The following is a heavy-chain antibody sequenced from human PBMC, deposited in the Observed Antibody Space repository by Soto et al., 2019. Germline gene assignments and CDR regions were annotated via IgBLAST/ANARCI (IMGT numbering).Heavy chain of an antibody. J-gene: IGHJ4*02. V-gene: IGHV4-39*07. CDR1: GGSISSSSYY. D-gene: IGHD3-9*01. CDR2: IYYSGST. Sequence: LSLTCTVSGGSISSSSYYWGWIRQPPGRGLEWIGSIYYSGSTYYNPSLKSRVTISVDTSKNQFSLKLSSVTAADTAVYYCARAFDILTRYYFDYWGQGTLVTVSS. CDR3: ARAFDILTRYYFDY.